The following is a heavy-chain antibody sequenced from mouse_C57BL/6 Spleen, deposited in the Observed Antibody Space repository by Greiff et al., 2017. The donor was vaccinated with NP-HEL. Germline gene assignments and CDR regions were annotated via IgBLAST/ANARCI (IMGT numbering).Heavy chain of an antibody. CDR3: AREYGNYNAMDY. Sequence: DVKLVESGPGLVKPSPSLSLTCSVTGYSITSGYYWNWIRQFPGNNLEWMGYIRYDGSTNYNPSLKNRISITRDTSKNQFLQKMNSVTKEDTATYYCAREYGNYNAMDYWGQGTSVTVSS. D-gene: IGHD2-1*01. J-gene: IGHJ4*01. CDR2: IRYDGST. V-gene: IGHV3-6*01. CDR1: GYSITSGYY.